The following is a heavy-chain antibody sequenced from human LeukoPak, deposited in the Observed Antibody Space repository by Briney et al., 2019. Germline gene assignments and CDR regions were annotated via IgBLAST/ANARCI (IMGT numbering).Heavy chain of an antibody. Sequence: PGGSLRLSCAASGFTVDSNYLSWVRQAPGKGLEWVSTIYTGGNTYYAASVKGRFTISRDNAKNSLYLQMNSLRDEDTAVYYCARTNYYDSSGSFDYWGQGTLVTVSS. CDR1: GFTVDSNY. V-gene: IGHV3-53*01. D-gene: IGHD3-22*01. J-gene: IGHJ4*02. CDR3: ARTNYYDSSGSFDY. CDR2: IYTGGNT.